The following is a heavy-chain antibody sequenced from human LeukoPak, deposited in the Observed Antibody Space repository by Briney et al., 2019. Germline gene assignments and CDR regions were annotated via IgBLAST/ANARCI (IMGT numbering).Heavy chain of an antibody. D-gene: IGHD6-19*01. CDR1: GGSISSGSYY. V-gene: IGHV4-61*01. CDR3: ARSGLRIHEQWLSNYYYYMDV. Sequence: SETLSLTCTVSGGSISSGSYYWSWIRQPPGKGLEWIGYIYYSGSTNYNPSLKSRVTISVDTSKNQFSLKLSSVTAADTAVYYCARSGLRIHEQWLSNYYYYMDVWGKGTTVTISS. CDR2: IYYSGST. J-gene: IGHJ6*03.